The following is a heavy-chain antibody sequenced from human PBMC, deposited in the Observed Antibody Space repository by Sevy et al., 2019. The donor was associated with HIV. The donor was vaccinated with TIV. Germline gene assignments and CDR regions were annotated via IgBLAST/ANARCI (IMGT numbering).Heavy chain of an antibody. CDR2: LSDTGTST. V-gene: IGHV3-23*01. J-gene: IGHJ4*02. CDR1: RFTFSGYA. Sequence: GGSLRLSCAASRFTFSGYAMSWVRQAPGTGLEWVSGLSDTGTSTHYADSVKGRFTISRDNSKNTLYLQMNSLGADDTAVYYCARGLYYFDYWGLGSQVTVSS. CDR3: ARGLYYFDY. D-gene: IGHD2-8*01.